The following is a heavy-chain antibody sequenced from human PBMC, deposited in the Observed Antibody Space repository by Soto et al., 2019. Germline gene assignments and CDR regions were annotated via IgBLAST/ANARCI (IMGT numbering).Heavy chain of an antibody. D-gene: IGHD3-22*01. V-gene: IGHV4-30-4*01. J-gene: IGHJ6*02. Sequence: LSLASNSSGRSIGGGDYCWSWIRQPPGKGLEWIGYIYYCGSTYYNPSLKSRVTISVDTSKNQFSLKLSSVTAADTAVYYCARAHAGGDYYYSSGYLSLGMDVWGQGTTVTVSS. CDR3: ARAHAGGDYYYSSGYLSLGMDV. CDR2: IYYCGST. CDR1: GRSIGGGDYC.